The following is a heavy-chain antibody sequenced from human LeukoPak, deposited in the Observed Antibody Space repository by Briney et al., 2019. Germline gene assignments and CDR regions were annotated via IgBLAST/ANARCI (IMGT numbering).Heavy chain of an antibody. CDR2: IYYSGST. Sequence: PSETLSLTCTVSGGSISSYYWSWIRQPPGKGLEWIGYIYYSGSTNYNPSLKSRVTISVDTSKNQFSLKLSSVTAADTAVYYCARLQWGQSRGYFDYWGQGTLVTVSS. CDR3: ARLQWGQSRGYFDY. CDR1: GGSISSYY. D-gene: IGHD7-27*01. V-gene: IGHV4-59*08. J-gene: IGHJ4*02.